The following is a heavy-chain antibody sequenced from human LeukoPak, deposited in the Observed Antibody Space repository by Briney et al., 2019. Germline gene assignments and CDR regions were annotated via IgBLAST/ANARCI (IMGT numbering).Heavy chain of an antibody. CDR3: AAEIYGGNSKCCSFDI. CDR2: IGVARGNT. J-gene: IGHJ3*02. Sequence: SVKVSCKTSGFTFSNSAVQWVRQARGQRLEWIGWIGVARGNTNYAQKVQDRITITRDMPTSTAYMELRSLESEDTAVYYCAAEIYGGNSKCCSFDIWGQGTIVTVSS. V-gene: IGHV1-58*01. CDR1: GFTFSNSA. D-gene: IGHD4-23*01.